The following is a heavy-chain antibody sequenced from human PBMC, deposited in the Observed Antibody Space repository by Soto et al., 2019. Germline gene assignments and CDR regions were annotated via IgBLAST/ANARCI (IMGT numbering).Heavy chain of an antibody. V-gene: IGHV5-51*01. CDR1: GYSFSTYW. Sequence: PRESLKISCKASGYSFSTYWIGWVRQMPGKGLEWMGIIYPGDSDTKYSPSLQGQVTISADTSISTAYLQWTSLKASDTAMYYCARLGIAVAGTYGIDVWGQGTTVTVSS. D-gene: IGHD6-19*01. CDR3: ARLGIAVAGTYGIDV. J-gene: IGHJ6*02. CDR2: IYPGDSDT.